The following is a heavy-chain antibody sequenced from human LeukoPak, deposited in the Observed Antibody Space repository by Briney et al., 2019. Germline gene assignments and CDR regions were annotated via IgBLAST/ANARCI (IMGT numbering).Heavy chain of an antibody. Sequence: PRGSLRLSCIASGFSISTNDMNWVRQAPGKGLEWVSLIYISGVTKYADSVQGRFTISRDTSTLYLQMNSLTAEDTAIYYCAKRSPPYWGQGTLVTVSS. J-gene: IGHJ4*02. CDR2: IYISGVT. CDR1: GFSISTND. V-gene: IGHV3-66*04. D-gene: IGHD3-10*01. CDR3: AKRSPPY.